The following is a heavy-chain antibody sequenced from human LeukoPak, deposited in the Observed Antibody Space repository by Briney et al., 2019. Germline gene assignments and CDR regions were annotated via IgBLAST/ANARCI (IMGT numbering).Heavy chain of an antibody. CDR1: GFTFSSYA. Sequence: PGGSLRLSCVASGFTFSSYAMRWVRQPPGKGLEWVSGISGSGGTTDYADSVKGRFTSSRDNAKNSLYLQMNSLRAEDTASYYCAKGLIYDILTGCFWFDPWGQGTLVTVSS. CDR2: ISGSGGTT. V-gene: IGHV3-23*01. D-gene: IGHD3-9*01. CDR3: AKGLIYDILTGCFWFDP. J-gene: IGHJ5*02.